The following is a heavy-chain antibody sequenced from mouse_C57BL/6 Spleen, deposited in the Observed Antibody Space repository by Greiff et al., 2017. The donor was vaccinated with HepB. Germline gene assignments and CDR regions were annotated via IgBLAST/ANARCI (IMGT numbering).Heavy chain of an antibody. CDR2: ISSGGDYI. V-gene: IGHV5-9-1*02. D-gene: IGHD1-1*01. CDR1: GFTFSSYA. J-gene: IGHJ2*01. CDR3: TREGVTTSFDY. Sequence: EVKLVESGEGLVKPGGSLKLSCAASGFTFSSYAMSWVRQTPEKRLEWVAYISSGGDYIYYADTVKGRFTISRDNARNTLYLQMSSLKSEDTAMYYCTREGVTTSFDYWGQGTTLTVSS.